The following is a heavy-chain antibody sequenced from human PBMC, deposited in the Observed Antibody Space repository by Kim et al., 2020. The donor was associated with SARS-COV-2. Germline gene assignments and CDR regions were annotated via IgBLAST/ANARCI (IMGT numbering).Heavy chain of an antibody. J-gene: IGHJ5*02. CDR3: ARSGNSYGYNWFDP. Sequence: ASVKVSCKASGYTFTSYDINWVRQATGQGLEWMGWMNPNSGNTGYAQKFQGRVTMTRNTSISTAYMELSSLRSEVTAVYYCARSGNSYGYNWFDPWGQGTLVTVSS. V-gene: IGHV1-8*01. CDR2: MNPNSGNT. CDR1: GYTFTSYD. D-gene: IGHD5-18*01.